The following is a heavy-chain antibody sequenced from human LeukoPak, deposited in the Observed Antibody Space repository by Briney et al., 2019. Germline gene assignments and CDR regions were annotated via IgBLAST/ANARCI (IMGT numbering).Heavy chain of an antibody. V-gene: IGHV3-48*02. CDR3: ATDQRYAFDY. J-gene: IGHJ4*02. CDR2: IRTTAEGAKYA. CDR1: GLSFTDYP. D-gene: IGHD3-9*01. Sequence: GGSLRLSCATSGLSFTDYPMNWVRQAPGKGLEWISTIRTTAEGAKYAYYADSVKGRVTISRDDGKNTLYLHMNSLRDDDTAVYYCATDQRYAFDYWGQGILVTVSS.